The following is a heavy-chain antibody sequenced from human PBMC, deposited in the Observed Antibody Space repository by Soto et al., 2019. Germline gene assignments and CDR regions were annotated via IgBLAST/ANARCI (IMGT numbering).Heavy chain of an antibody. D-gene: IGHD2-21*02. CDR1: GYTFTXYA. CDR3: ARMETGRVVTRPNWFDP. CDR2: INAGNGYT. V-gene: IGHV1-3*01. Sequence: QVQLVQSGAEVKKXGASVXXXXKAXGYTFTXYAIHWVRQAPGQRLEWMGWINAGNGYTKYSQNFQGRVTITRDTSASTAYMELSSLTSEDTAVYYCARMETGRVVTRPNWFDPWGQGTLVTVSS. J-gene: IGHJ5*02.